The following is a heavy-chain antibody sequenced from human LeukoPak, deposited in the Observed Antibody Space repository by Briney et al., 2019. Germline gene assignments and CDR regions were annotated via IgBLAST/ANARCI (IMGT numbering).Heavy chain of an antibody. CDR3: ASWAPSLMVRTAFDY. Sequence: QSGGSLRLSCAASGFTFNTYTKNWVRQAPGKGLEWVSYISGSSGIIDYADSVRGLFTISRDNAKNSLYLQMNSLRAEDTAVYYCASWAPSLMVRTAFDYWGQGTLVTVSS. J-gene: IGHJ4*02. CDR1: GFTFNTYT. CDR2: ISGSSGII. D-gene: IGHD3-10*01. V-gene: IGHV3-48*01.